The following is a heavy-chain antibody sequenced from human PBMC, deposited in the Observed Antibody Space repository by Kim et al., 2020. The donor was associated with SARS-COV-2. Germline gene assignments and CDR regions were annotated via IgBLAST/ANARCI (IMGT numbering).Heavy chain of an antibody. D-gene: IGHD6-13*01. V-gene: IGHV1-24*01. CDR3: ATLGHSSSWYYFDY. Sequence: APKFQGRVTMTEDTSTDTAYMELSSLRSEDTAVYYCATLGHSSSWYYFDYWGQGTLVTVSS. J-gene: IGHJ4*02.